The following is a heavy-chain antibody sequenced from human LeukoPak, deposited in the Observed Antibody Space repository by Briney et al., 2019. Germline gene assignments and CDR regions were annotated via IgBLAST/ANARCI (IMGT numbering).Heavy chain of an antibody. Sequence: ASVTVSCKASGGTFSSYAISWVRQAPGQGLEWMGGIIPIFGTANYAQKFQGRVTITADESTSTAYMELSSLRSEDTAVYYCARSADYYDSSAISYWGQGTLVTVSS. CDR1: GGTFSSYA. CDR3: ARSADYYDSSAISY. V-gene: IGHV1-69*13. CDR2: IIPIFGTA. J-gene: IGHJ4*02. D-gene: IGHD3-22*01.